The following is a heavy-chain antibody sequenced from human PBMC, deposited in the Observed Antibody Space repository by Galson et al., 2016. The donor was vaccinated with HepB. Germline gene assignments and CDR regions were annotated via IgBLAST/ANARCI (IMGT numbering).Heavy chain of an antibody. V-gene: IGHV6-1*01. D-gene: IGHD5-24*01. CDR2: TYYRSTWFN. CDR3: TRGYMQNGMNV. CDR1: GDSVTSDNTC. Sequence: CAIFGDSVTSDNTCWNWIRQSPSRGLEWLGRTYYRSTWFNDNADSVKSRITVTSDTSKNKFFLQLDSVTPDDEATYLCTRGYMQNGMNVWGQGTTVTV. J-gene: IGHJ6*02.